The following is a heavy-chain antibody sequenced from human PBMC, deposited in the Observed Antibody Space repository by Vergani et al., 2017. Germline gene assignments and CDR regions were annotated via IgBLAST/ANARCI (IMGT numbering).Heavy chain of an antibody. V-gene: IGHV1-69*08. CDR1: GGTFSSYT. D-gene: IGHD6-6*01. J-gene: IGHJ3*02. CDR3: ARDYEQLAPELKHDAFDI. Sequence: QVQLVQSGAEVKKPGSSVKVSCKASGGTFSSYTISWVRQAPGQGLEWMGRIIPILGIANYAQKFQGRVTITADKSTSTAYMELSSLRSEDTAVYYCARDYEQLAPELKHDAFDIWGQGTMVTVSS. CDR2: IIPILGIA.